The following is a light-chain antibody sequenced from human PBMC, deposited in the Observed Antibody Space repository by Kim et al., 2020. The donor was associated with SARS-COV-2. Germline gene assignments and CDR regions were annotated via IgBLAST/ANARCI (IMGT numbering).Light chain of an antibody. CDR3: SSYTTTSTLV. CDR2: EVT. Sequence: LTQPASVSGSPGQSITISCTGTSSDVGAYDYVSWYQQHPGRAPKLMIYEVTNRPSGVSNRFSGSKSGNTASLTISGLQAEEESDYYCSSYTTTSTLVFGTGTKVTVL. V-gene: IGLV2-14*01. CDR1: SSDVGAYDY. J-gene: IGLJ1*01.